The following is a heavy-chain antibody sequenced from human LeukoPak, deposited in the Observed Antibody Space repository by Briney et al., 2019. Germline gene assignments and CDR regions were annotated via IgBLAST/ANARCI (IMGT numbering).Heavy chain of an antibody. CDR1: GFTLAGYW. J-gene: IGHJ4*02. CDR3: VRDRGRASVDY. CDR2: IKQDASEE. Sequence: GGSLRLSCAASGFTLAGYWISWVRQAPGKGLEWVANIKQDASEEYYVDSVKGRFTISRDNAKNSLYLQMNSLRAEDTAVYYCVRDRGRASVDYWGQGTLVTVSS. D-gene: IGHD1-26*01. V-gene: IGHV3-7*01.